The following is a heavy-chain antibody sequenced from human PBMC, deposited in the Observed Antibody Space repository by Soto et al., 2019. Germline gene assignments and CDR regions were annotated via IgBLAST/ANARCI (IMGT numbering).Heavy chain of an antibody. J-gene: IGHJ4*02. CDR3: ARDKITGLFAY. CDR1: GGSVSSSNW. CDR2: IYHSGST. V-gene: IGHV4-4*02. D-gene: IGHD2-8*02. Sequence: SETLSLTCAVSGGSVSSSNWWSWVRQPPGKGLEWIGEIYHSGSTNYSPSLKSRVTISVDKSKNQFSLKLSSVTAADTAVYYCARDKITGLFAYWGQGTLVTVS.